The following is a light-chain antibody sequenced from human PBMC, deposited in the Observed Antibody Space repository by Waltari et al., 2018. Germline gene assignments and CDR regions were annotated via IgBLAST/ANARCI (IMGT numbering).Light chain of an antibody. V-gene: IGKV1D-12*01. CDR2: DAS. J-gene: IGKJ5*01. Sequence: SVGDTVTITCRASQDISNQLTWYQQKPGKAPKFLIYDASTLESGVPSRFSGSGSGTDFTLTVRSLQPEDFATYYCQETNTFPITFGQGTRLEIK. CDR3: QETNTFPIT. CDR1: QDISNQ.